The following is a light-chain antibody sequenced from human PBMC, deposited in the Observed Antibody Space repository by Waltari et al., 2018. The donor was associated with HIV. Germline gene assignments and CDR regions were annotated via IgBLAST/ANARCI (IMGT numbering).Light chain of an antibody. V-gene: IGLV1-40*01. CDR3: QSYDSSLSAWV. CDR1: SSNIGAGSD. Sequence: QSVLTQPPSVSGAPGQRVTISCTGSSSNIGAGSDVHWYQQFPGTAPKLLIYGNTDRRAGVPDRFSGSKSGTSASLAITWLQAEDEADYYCQSYDSSLSAWVFGGGTKLTVL. J-gene: IGLJ3*02. CDR2: GNT.